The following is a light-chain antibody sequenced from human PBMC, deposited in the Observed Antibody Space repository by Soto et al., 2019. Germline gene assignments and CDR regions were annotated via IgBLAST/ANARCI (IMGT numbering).Light chain of an antibody. CDR3: QQYKNWPCT. CDR1: QSVTSN. Sequence: EIVMTQSPATLSVSPGVIATLSCRASQSVTSNLAWYQQKPGQAPRLLIYSASTRATGIPARISGSGSGTEFTLTISSLQPEDFADYYCQQYKNWPCTFGQGTKVEIK. CDR2: SAS. J-gene: IGKJ1*01. V-gene: IGKV3-15*01.